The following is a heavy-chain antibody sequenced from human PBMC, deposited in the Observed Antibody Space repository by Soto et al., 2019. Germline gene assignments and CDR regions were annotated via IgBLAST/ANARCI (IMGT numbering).Heavy chain of an antibody. J-gene: IGHJ4*02. Sequence: QVQLVQSGAEVRQPASSVKVSCKTSGGTFSSCAISWVRQAPGRGLEWMGGIVPIVDTSTYAQKFQGRVTITADESTSTVYMELSSSRSDDTAVYYCVRVVAIPGYPDNWGQGTLVTVSS. V-gene: IGHV1-69*12. CDR1: GGTFSSCA. D-gene: IGHD5-12*01. CDR3: VRVVAIPGYPDN. CDR2: IVPIVDTS.